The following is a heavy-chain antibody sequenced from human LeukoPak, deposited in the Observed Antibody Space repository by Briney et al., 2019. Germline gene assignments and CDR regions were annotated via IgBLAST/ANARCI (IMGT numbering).Heavy chain of an antibody. CDR3: ARAGSDSSGKDDY. J-gene: IGHJ4*02. V-gene: IGHV3-21*01. D-gene: IGHD3-22*01. Sequence: GRSLRLSCAASGFTFSSYSMNWVRQAPGKGLEWVSSISSSSSYIYYADSVKGRFTISRDNAKNSLYLQMNSLRAEDTAVYYCARAGSDSSGKDDYWGQGTLVTVSS. CDR2: ISSSSSYI. CDR1: GFTFSSYS.